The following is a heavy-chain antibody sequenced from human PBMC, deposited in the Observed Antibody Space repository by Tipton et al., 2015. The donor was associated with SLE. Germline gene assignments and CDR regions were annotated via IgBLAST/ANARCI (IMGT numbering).Heavy chain of an antibody. CDR2: INHSGST. Sequence: TLSLTCAVYGGSFSGYYWSWIRQPPGKGLEWIGEINHSGSTNYNPSLKSRVTISVDTSKNQFSLKLSSVTAADTAVYYCARDPSRYSGSQSPFDYWGQGTLFTVSS. CDR1: GGSFSGYY. D-gene: IGHD1-26*01. V-gene: IGHV4-34*01. CDR3: ARDPSRYSGSQSPFDY. J-gene: IGHJ4*02.